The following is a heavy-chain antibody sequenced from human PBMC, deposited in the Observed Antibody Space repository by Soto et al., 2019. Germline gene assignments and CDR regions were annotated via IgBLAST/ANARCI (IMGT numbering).Heavy chain of an antibody. CDR1: GGSVSSSNFY. J-gene: IGHJ4*02. CDR3: ARLEGLATISYYFDY. D-gene: IGHD3-9*01. V-gene: IGHV4-39*01. Sequence: QLQLQESGPGLVKPSETLSLTCTVSGGSVSSSNFYWGWVRQSPGKGLEWIGSIYYSGSTYYNPSLENRVTISVDKSKNQFSLKVISVTAADTAVYYCARLEGLATISYYFDYWGQGTLVTVSS. CDR2: IYYSGST.